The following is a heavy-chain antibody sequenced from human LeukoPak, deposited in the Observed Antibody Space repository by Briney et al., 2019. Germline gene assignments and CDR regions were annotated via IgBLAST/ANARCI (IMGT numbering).Heavy chain of an antibody. Sequence: GGSLRLSCAASGFTFSSYSMNWVRQAPGKGLEWVSSISSSSSYIYYADSVKGRFTISRDNAKNSLYLQMDSLRAEDTAVYYCARGDDFESGEFDYWGQGTLVTVSS. CDR3: ARGDDFESGEFDY. CDR1: GFTFSSYS. D-gene: IGHD3-3*01. J-gene: IGHJ4*02. CDR2: ISSSSSYI. V-gene: IGHV3-21*01.